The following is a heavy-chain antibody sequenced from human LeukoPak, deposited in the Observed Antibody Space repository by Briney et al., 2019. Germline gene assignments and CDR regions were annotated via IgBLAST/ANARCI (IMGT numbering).Heavy chain of an antibody. CDR1: GDSVSSNSAA. CDR3: AREGGYSGYQAYSSGWYHEFDY. CDR2: TYYRSKWYN. D-gene: IGHD5-12*01. V-gene: IGHV6-1*01. J-gene: IGHJ4*02. Sequence: SQTLSLTCAISGDSVSSNSAAWNWIRQSPSRGLEWLGRTYYRSKWYNDYAVSVKSRITINPDTSKNQFSLQLNSVTPEDTAVYYCAREGGYSGYQAYSSGWYHEFDYWGQGTLVTVSS.